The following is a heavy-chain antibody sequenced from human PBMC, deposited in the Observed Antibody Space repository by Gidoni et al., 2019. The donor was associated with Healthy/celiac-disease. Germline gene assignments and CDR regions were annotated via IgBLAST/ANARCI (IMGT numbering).Heavy chain of an antibody. J-gene: IGHJ6*03. CDR1: GGSISSSSYY. CDR2: IYYSGST. V-gene: IGHV4-39*01. CDR3: ARCEYYYDSSVPHYYYYYYMDV. Sequence: QLQLQESGPGLVKPSETLSLTCTVSGGSISSSSYYWGWLRQPPGKGLEWIGSIYYSGSTYYNPSLKSRVTISVDTSKNQFSLKLSSVTAADTAVYYCARCEYYYDSSVPHYYYYYYMDVWGKGTTVTVSS. D-gene: IGHD3-22*01.